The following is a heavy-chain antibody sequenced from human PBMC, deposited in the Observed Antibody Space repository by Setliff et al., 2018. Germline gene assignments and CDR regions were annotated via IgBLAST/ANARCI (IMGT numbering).Heavy chain of an antibody. V-gene: IGHV4-39*07. D-gene: IGHD3-3*01. CDR1: GGSISSSSYY. J-gene: IGHJ6*02. CDR2: IYSGST. CDR3: ARAPRNFGVVINYYYYYYGMDV. Sequence: TSETLSLTCTVSGGSISSSSYYWGWIRQPPGKGLEWIGSIYSGSTYYNPSLKSRVTISVDTSKNQFSLKLSSVTAADTAVYYCARAPRNFGVVINYYYYYYGMDVWGQGTTVTVSS.